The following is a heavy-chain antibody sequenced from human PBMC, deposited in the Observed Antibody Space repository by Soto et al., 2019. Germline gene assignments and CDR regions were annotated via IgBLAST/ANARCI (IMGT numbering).Heavy chain of an antibody. Sequence: QVQLVQSGAEVKKPGASVKVSCKASGYTFTTYGISWVRQAPGQGLEWMGWINGYNGNTNYAQKLQGRVTMTTDTATSTAYMGPGSLRSDGTAVFYLARDPGACTHFGYLGQGTLVTVSS. V-gene: IGHV1-18*01. CDR2: INGYNGNT. CDR3: ARDPGACTHFGY. CDR1: GYTFTTYG. J-gene: IGHJ4*02. D-gene: IGHD2-8*01.